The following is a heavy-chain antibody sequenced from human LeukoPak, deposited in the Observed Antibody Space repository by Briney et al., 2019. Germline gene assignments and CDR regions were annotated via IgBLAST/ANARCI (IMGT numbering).Heavy chain of an antibody. CDR2: ISGSGGST. D-gene: IGHD1-1*01. CDR1: GFTFSSYA. Sequence: GGSLRLSCAASGFTFSSYAMSWVRRAPGKGLEWVSAISGSGGSTYYADSVKGRFTISRDNSKNTLYLQMNSLRAEDTAVYYCAKSVSGGKGKTKTGPLDYWGQGTLVTVSS. V-gene: IGHV3-23*01. J-gene: IGHJ4*02. CDR3: AKSVSGGKGKTKTGPLDY.